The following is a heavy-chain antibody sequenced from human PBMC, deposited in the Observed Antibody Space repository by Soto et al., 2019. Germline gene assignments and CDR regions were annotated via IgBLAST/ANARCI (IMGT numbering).Heavy chain of an antibody. CDR2: ISAYNGNT. V-gene: IGHV1-18*01. D-gene: IGHD3-10*01. CDR1: GYTFTSYG. J-gene: IGHJ5*02. Sequence: ASVKVSCKASGYTFTSYGISWVRQAPGQGLEWMGWISAYNGNTNYAQKLQGRVTMTTDTSTSTAYMELRSLRSDDTAVYYCAGEVYYGSGSSANWFDPWGQGTLVTVSS. CDR3: AGEVYYGSGSSANWFDP.